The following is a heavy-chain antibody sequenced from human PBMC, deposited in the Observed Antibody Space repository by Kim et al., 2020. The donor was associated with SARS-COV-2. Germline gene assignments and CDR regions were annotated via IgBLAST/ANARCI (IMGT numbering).Heavy chain of an antibody. CDR1: GFTLSSNA. D-gene: IGHD3-10*01. Sequence: GGSLRLSCAASGFTLSSNAMSWVRQAPGKGLEWLSTIFGSGGSTTYYADSVRGRFTISRDTSKNTLYLQMDSVRAEDTALYYCAKDRFTTSGVVGCWGQG. J-gene: IGHJ4*02. CDR2: IFGSGGSTT. V-gene: IGHV3-23*01. CDR3: AKDRFTTSGVVGC.